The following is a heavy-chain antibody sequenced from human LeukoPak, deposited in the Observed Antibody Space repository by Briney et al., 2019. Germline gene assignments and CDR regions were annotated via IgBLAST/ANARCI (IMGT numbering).Heavy chain of an antibody. V-gene: IGHV4-30-2*01. CDR2: IYHSGST. D-gene: IGHD1-26*01. CDR3: ARGGGSYPRSYYFDY. Sequence: PSETLPLTCAVSGGSISSGGYSWSWIRQPPGKGLEWIGYIYHSGSTYYNPSLKSRVTISVDRSKNQFSLKLSSVTAADTAVYYCARGGGSYPRSYYFDYWGQGTLVTVSS. J-gene: IGHJ4*02. CDR1: GGSISSGGYS.